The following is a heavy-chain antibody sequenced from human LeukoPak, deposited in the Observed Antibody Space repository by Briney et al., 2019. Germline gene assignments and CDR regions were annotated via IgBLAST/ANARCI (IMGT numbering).Heavy chain of an antibody. Sequence: PSETLSLTCTVSGGSISSSSYYWGWIRQPPGKGLEWIGSIYYSGSTYYNPSLKSRVTISVDTSKNQFSLKLGSVTAADTAVYYCAGGSTSFDAFDIWGQGTMVTVSS. CDR1: GGSISSSSYY. D-gene: IGHD2-2*01. CDR3: AGGSTSFDAFDI. V-gene: IGHV4-39*07. CDR2: IYYSGST. J-gene: IGHJ3*02.